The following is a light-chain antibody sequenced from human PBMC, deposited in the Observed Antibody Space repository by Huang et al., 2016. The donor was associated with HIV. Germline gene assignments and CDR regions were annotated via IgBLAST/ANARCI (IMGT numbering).Light chain of an antibody. CDR2: DAS. J-gene: IGKJ2*01. Sequence: DIQMTQSPSSLSASVGDRVTITCQASQDISNYLNWYQQKPGKAPKLLIYDASNLETGVPSRFSGSGSGTDFTFNISSLQPEDIATYYCQQYENLHTFGQGTKLEIK. V-gene: IGKV1-33*01. CDR1: QDISNY. CDR3: QQYENLHT.